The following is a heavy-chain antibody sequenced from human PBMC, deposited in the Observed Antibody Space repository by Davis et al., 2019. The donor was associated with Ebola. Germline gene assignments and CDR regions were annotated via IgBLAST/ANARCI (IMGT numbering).Heavy chain of an antibody. CDR1: GGTFSSYA. CDR3: ARAVANWGYQRGTVGMDV. J-gene: IGHJ6*02. Sequence: SVKVSCKASGGTFSSYAISWVRQAPGQGLEWMGGIIPIFGTANYAQKFQGRVTITADESTSTAYMELSSLRSEDTAVYYCARAVANWGYQRGTVGMDVWGQGTTVTVSS. D-gene: IGHD7-27*01. CDR2: IIPIFGTA. V-gene: IGHV1-69*13.